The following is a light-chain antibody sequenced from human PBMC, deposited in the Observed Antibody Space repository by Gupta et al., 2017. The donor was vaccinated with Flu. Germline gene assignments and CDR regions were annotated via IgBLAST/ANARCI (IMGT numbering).Light chain of an antibody. CDR2: GAS. Sequence: EIALTHSPCTLTLAPGENATLFCRASQSVSISFLAWYQQRPGQPPTLLIHGASYRATGIPDRFSGSASGTDFTLTISRLEPEDFAVYFCQQYCSSQYTFGPGTKLEIK. J-gene: IGKJ2*01. CDR1: QSVSISF. CDR3: QQYCSSQYT. V-gene: IGKV3-20*01.